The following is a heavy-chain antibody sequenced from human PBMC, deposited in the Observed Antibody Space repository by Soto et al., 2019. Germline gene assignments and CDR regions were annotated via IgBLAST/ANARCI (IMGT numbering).Heavy chain of an antibody. J-gene: IGHJ4*02. V-gene: IGHV4-39*07. D-gene: IGHD2-2*01. CDR2: IYYSGST. CDR3: AGYQLLFGPNY. Sequence: SETLSLTCTVSGGSISSSSYYWGWIRQPPGKGLEWIGNIYYSGSTNYNPSLKSRVTISVDTSKNQFSLKLSSVTAADTAVYYCAGYQLLFGPNYWGQGTLVTVSS. CDR1: GGSISSSSYY.